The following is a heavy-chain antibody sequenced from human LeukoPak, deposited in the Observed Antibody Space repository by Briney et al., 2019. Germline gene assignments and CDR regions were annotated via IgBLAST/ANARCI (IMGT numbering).Heavy chain of an antibody. CDR2: ISAYNGNT. Sequence: ASVKVSCKASGYTFTSYGISWVRQAPGQGLEWMGWISAYNGNTNYAQKLQGRATMTTDTSTSTAYMELRSLRSDDTAVYYCARGISGSYYNVLNYWGQGTLVTVSS. D-gene: IGHD3-10*01. CDR3: ARGISGSYYNVLNY. CDR1: GYTFTSYG. V-gene: IGHV1-18*01. J-gene: IGHJ4*02.